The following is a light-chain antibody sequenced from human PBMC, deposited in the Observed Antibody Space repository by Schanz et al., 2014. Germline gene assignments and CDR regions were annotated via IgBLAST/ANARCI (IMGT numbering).Light chain of an antibody. CDR3: CSYAGSSWV. Sequence: QSALTQPASVSGSPGQSITISCTGTSSDVGRYNLVSWFQQYPGKPPKLVIYEGTQRPSGVPDRFSGSKSGNTASLTISGLQAEDEADYYCCSYAGSSWVFGGGTKVTVL. V-gene: IGLV2-23*01. CDR1: SSDVGRYNL. J-gene: IGLJ3*02. CDR2: EGT.